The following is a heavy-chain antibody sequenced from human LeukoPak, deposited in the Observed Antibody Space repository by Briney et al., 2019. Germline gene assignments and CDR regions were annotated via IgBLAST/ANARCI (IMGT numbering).Heavy chain of an antibody. CDR3: ARGRFPRAAAGHFDY. V-gene: IGHV1-46*01. J-gene: IGHJ4*02. CDR1: GYTFTSYY. CDR2: INPSGGST. Sequence: ASVKVSCKASGYTFTSYYMHWVRQAPGQGLEWMGIINPSGGSTSYAQKFQGRVTMTRDTSTSTVYMELSSLRSEDTAVYYCARGRFPRAAAGHFDYWGQGTLVTVSS. D-gene: IGHD6-13*01.